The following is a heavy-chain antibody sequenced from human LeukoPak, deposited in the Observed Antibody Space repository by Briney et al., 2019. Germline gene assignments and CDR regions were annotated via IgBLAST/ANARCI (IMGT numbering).Heavy chain of an antibody. Sequence: ASVKVSCKASVYTFTNYHINWVRQATGQGLEWMGWMNPNNGDSGYAQKFQGRVTITRDTSISTSYMELRSLRSDDTAVYFCARTTSLTASDYDYWGQGTLVTVSS. CDR3: ARTTSLTASDYDY. CDR1: VYTFTNYH. CDR2: MNPNNGDS. V-gene: IGHV1-8*03. D-gene: IGHD1-1*01. J-gene: IGHJ4*02.